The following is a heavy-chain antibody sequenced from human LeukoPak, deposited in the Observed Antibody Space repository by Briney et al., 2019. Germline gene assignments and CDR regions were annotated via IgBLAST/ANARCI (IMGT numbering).Heavy chain of an antibody. V-gene: IGHV3-21*01. CDR2: ITSSGTYI. D-gene: IGHD3-22*01. Sequence: NPGGSLRLSCAASGFTFNNYNMNWVRQAPGKALEWVSSITSSGTYIFYADSVKGRFTISRDNPKNSLYLQMNTLRAEDTAVYYCARALYDSSGYYYAGFDSWGQGTLVTVSS. J-gene: IGHJ4*02. CDR3: ARALYDSSGYYYAGFDS. CDR1: GFTFNNYN.